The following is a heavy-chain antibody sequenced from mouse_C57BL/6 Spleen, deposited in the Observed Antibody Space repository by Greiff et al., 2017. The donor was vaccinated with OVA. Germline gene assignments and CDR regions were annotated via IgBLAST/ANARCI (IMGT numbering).Heavy chain of an antibody. CDR2: IYPGSGST. D-gene: IGHD3-2*02. Sequence: QVQLQQPGAELVKPGASVKMSCKASGYTFTSYWITWVKQRPGQGLEWIGDIYPGSGSTNYNEKFKSKATLTVDTSSSTAYMQLSSLTSEDSAVYYCARQGQATDYAMDYWGQGTSVTVSS. CDR1: GYTFTSYW. J-gene: IGHJ4*01. V-gene: IGHV1-55*01. CDR3: ARQGQATDYAMDY.